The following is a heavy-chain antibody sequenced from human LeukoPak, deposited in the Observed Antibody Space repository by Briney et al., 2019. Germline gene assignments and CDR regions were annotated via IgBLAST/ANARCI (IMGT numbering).Heavy chain of an antibody. Sequence: GGSLRLSCAASGFTLDDFTMHWVRQTPGGGLEWVSRISSDSGTVGYADSVKGRFTISRDNAKNSLFLVMNSLRPEDTALYYCVKDIYSSASYPIFDYWGQGTLVSVSS. D-gene: IGHD3-10*01. V-gene: IGHV3-9*01. CDR2: ISSDSGTV. CDR1: GFTLDDFT. CDR3: VKDIYSSASYPIFDY. J-gene: IGHJ4*02.